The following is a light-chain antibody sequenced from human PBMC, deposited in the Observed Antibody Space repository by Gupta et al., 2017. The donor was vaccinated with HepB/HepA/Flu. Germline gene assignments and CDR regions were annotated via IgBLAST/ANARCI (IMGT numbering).Light chain of an antibody. CDR1: QSDSNTY. J-gene: IGKJ2*04. Sequence: SPGERATLSCRASQSDSNTYVAWYQQKPGQAPRLLIYGSSSRATGIPDRFSGSGSGTDFTLTISRLEPEDFAVYYCQQYNNSPMCSFGQGTKLEI. CDR3: QQYNNSPMCS. CDR2: GSS. V-gene: IGKV3-20*01.